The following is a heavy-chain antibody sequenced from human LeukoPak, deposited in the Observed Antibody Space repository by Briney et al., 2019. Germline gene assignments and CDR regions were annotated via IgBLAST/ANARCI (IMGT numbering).Heavy chain of an antibody. D-gene: IGHD6-13*01. V-gene: IGHV5-51*01. Sequence: GGSLRLSCAASGFTFSSYAMSWVRQAPGKGLEWMGIIYPGDSDTRCSPSFQGQVTISADKSISTAYLQWSSLKASDTAMYYCARGNSRGFCDYWGQGTLVTVSS. J-gene: IGHJ4*02. CDR2: IYPGDSDT. CDR1: GFTFSSYA. CDR3: ARGNSRGFCDY.